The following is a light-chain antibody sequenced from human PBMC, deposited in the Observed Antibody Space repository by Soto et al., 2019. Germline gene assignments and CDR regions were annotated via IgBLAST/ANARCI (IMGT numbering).Light chain of an antibody. J-gene: IGKJ1*01. V-gene: IGKV1-5*03. CDR2: KAS. Sequence: DIQMTQSPSTLSASVGDRVAITCRASQSVLSWLAWYQQKPGEAPKLLIYKASTLESGVPSRFSGSGSGTEFTLTISSLQPDDFATYYCQQYNNYSPTWTFGRGTKVDIK. CDR1: QSVLSW. CDR3: QQYNNYSPTWT.